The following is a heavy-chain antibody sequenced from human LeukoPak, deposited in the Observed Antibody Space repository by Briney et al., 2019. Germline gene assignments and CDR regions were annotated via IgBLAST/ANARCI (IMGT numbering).Heavy chain of an antibody. CDR2: INTDESST. CDR1: GFTFSSYW. D-gene: IGHD2-15*01. CDR3: ASGGPIYYFDY. V-gene: IGHV3-74*01. Sequence: QTGGSLRLSCAASGFTFSSYWMHWVRQAPGKGLMWVSRINTDESSTSYADSVKGRFTISRDNAKNTLYLQMNSLRAEDTAVYYCASGGPIYYFDYWGQGTLVTVSS. J-gene: IGHJ4*02.